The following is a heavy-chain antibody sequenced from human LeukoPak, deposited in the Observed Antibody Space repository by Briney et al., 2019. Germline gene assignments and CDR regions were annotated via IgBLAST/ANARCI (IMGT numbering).Heavy chain of an antibody. J-gene: IGHJ4*02. V-gene: IGHV4-61*01. Sequence: SETLSLTCTVSGGSVGSGSYYWSWIQQPPGKGLEWIGFIYYSGSTNYNPSLKSRVSISVDTSKNQFSLKLSSVTAADTAVYYCARELVGLGYFDYWGQGTLVTVSS. CDR1: GGSVGSGSYY. CDR2: IYYSGST. CDR3: ARELVGLGYFDY. D-gene: IGHD1-26*01.